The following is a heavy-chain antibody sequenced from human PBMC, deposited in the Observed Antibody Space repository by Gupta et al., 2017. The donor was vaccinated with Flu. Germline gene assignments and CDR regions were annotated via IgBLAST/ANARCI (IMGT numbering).Heavy chain of an antibody. D-gene: IGHD3-10*01. V-gene: IGHV3-23*01. Sequence: PGKGLEWVSSISGSGGSTFYADSVEGRFTISRDNTENTMYLQMNSLRAEDAAVYSCAKASFGIIFMSAGYFDNWGQGTLVTVAS. CDR2: ISGSGGST. J-gene: IGHJ4*02. CDR3: AKASFGIIFMSAGYFDN.